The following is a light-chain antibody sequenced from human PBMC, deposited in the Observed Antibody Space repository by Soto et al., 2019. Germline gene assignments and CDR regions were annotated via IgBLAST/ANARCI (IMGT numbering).Light chain of an antibody. CDR2: DAS. J-gene: IGKJ5*01. Sequence: IVLTQSPATLSLSPGERATLSCRASQYITIYLAWYQQKPGQAPRPLIYDASNRATGIPARFSGSGSGTDFTLTISSLEPDDFAVYYCQQRADWPITFGQGTRLEIK. CDR1: QYITIY. V-gene: IGKV3-11*01. CDR3: QQRADWPIT.